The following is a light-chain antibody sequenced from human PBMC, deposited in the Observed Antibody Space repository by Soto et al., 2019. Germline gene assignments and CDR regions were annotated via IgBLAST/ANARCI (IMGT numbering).Light chain of an antibody. CDR3: QQYGSSPLT. CDR1: QSVRSSY. Sequence: EIVLTQSPGTLSLSPGERATLSCRASQSVRSSYLAWYHQKPGQAPRLLIYGASSRATGIPDRFSGSGSGTDFTLTISRLEPEDFAVYYCQQYGSSPLTFGGGSNVEIK. V-gene: IGKV3-20*01. J-gene: IGKJ4*01. CDR2: GAS.